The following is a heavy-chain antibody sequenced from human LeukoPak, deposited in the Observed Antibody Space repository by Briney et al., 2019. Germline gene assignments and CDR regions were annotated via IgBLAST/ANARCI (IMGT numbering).Heavy chain of an antibody. D-gene: IGHD3-22*01. CDR2: IKQDGSEK. CDR1: GFTFSSYW. J-gene: IGHJ4*02. V-gene: IGHV3-7*01. CDR3: ARDCGSSGYLWGVSCY. Sequence: PGGSLRLSCAASGFTFSSYWMSWVRQAPGKGLEWVANIKQDGSEKYYVDSVKGRFTISRDNAKNSLYLQMNSLRAEDTAVYYCARDCGSSGYLWGVSCYWGQGTLVTVSS.